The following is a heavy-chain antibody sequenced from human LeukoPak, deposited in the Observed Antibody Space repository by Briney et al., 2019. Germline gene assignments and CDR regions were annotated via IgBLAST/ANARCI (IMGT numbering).Heavy chain of an antibody. D-gene: IGHD1-26*01. J-gene: IGHJ4*02. V-gene: IGHV4-59*08. CDR2: IYYSGST. Sequence: PSETLSLTCTVSGGSISSYYWSWIRQPPGKGLEWIGYIYYSGSTNYNPSLKSRVTISVDTSKNQFSLKLSSVTAADTAVYYCASGSYYFDYWGQGTLVTVSS. CDR3: ASGSYYFDY. CDR1: GGSISSYY.